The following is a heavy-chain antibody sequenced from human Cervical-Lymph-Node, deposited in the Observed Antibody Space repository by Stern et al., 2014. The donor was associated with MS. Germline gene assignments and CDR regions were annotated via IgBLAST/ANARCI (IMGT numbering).Heavy chain of an antibody. CDR2: ISYDGSNK. Sequence: VQLVESGGGVVQPGRLLRLSCAASGFTFSSYGMHWVRQARGKGLEWVAVISYDGSNKYYAYSVKGRFTISRDNSKNTLYLQMNSLRAEDTAVYYCAKVWGIAAAGLYPFDYWGQGTLVTVSS. CDR3: AKVWGIAAAGLYPFDY. V-gene: IGHV3-30*18. D-gene: IGHD6-13*01. CDR1: GFTFSSYG. J-gene: IGHJ4*02.